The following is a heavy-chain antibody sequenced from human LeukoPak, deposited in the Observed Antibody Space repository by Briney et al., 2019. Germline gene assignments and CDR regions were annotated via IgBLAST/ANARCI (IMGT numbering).Heavy chain of an antibody. D-gene: IGHD6-13*01. J-gene: IGHJ6*03. Sequence: PGGSLRLSCAASGFTFSDYYTSWIRQAPGKGLEWVSYISSSGSTIYYADSVKGRFTISRDNAKNSLYLQMNSLRAEDTAVYYCARSSSWSGLNYYYMDVWGKGTTVTVSS. V-gene: IGHV3-11*01. CDR2: ISSSGSTI. CDR3: ARSSSWSGLNYYYMDV. CDR1: GFTFSDYY.